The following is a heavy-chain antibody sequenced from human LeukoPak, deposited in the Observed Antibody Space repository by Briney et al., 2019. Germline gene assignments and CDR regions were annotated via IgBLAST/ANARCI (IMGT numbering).Heavy chain of an antibody. CDR1: GFTFSSYG. Sequence: GGSLRLSCAASGFTFSSYGMHWVRQAPGKGLEWVAFIRFDGSIKYYAESVKGRFTISRDNSKNTLYVQMNSLRAEDTAVYYCARSLLAVAGTPYYFDYWGQGTLVTVSS. CDR3: ARSLLAVAGTPYYFDY. D-gene: IGHD6-19*01. V-gene: IGHV3-30*02. J-gene: IGHJ4*02. CDR2: IRFDGSIK.